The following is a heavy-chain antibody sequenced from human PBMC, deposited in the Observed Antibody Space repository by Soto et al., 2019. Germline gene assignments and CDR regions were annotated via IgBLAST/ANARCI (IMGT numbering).Heavy chain of an antibody. Sequence: GASVKVSCKASGGTFSSYAISWVRQAPGQGLEWMGGIIPIFGTANYAQKFQGRVTVTADESTSTAYMELSSLRSEDTAVYYCARGREVQRWTRLYAFDIWGQGTMVTVSS. CDR3: ARGREVQRWTRLYAFDI. CDR1: GGTFSSYA. V-gene: IGHV1-69*13. CDR2: IIPIFGTA. J-gene: IGHJ3*02. D-gene: IGHD1-26*01.